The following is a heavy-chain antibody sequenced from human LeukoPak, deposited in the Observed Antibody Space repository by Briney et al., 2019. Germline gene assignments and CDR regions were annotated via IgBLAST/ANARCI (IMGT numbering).Heavy chain of an antibody. CDR1: GGTFSSYA. Sequence: SVKVSCKASGGTFSSYAISWVRQAPGQGLEWMGGIIPIFGTANYAQKFQGRVTITADESTSTAYMELSSLRFEDTAVYYCARAPYMAPELYYYGMDVWGQGTTVTVSS. J-gene: IGHJ6*02. D-gene: IGHD1-7*01. CDR2: IIPIFGTA. CDR3: ARAPYMAPELYYYGMDV. V-gene: IGHV1-69*13.